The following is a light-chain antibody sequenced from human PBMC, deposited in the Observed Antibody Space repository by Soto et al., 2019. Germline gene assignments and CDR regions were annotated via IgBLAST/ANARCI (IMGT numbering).Light chain of an antibody. V-gene: IGKV4-1*01. CDR2: WAS. CDR1: QSVLYSSNNKNY. Sequence: DIVMTQSPDSLAVSLGERATINCKSSQSVLYSSNNKNYLAWYQQKPGQPPKLLIYWASTRESGVPDRFSGRGSGTDFTLTISSLQAEDVAVYYCQQYYGTPWAFGQGTKVEIK. CDR3: QQYYGTPWA. J-gene: IGKJ1*01.